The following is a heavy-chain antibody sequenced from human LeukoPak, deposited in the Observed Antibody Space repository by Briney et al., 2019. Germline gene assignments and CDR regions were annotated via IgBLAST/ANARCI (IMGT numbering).Heavy chain of an antibody. V-gene: IGHV3-30*18. CDR2: ISYDGSNK. CDR1: GFTFSSYG. D-gene: IGHD6-19*01. J-gene: IGHJ4*02. CDR3: AKDRIPYSSGWYDY. Sequence: QPGRSLRLSCAASGFTFSSYGMHWVRQAPGKGLEWVAVISYDGSNKYYADSVKGRFTISRDNFKNTLYLQMNSLRAEDTAVYYCAKDRIPYSSGWYDYWGQGTLVTVSS.